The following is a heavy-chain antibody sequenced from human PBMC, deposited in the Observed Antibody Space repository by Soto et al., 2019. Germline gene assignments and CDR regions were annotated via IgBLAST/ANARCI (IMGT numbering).Heavy chain of an antibody. CDR1: AGTFSSYV. CDR3: EVSGLDDFDL. D-gene: IGHD1-1*01. Sequence: GASLKASCKASAGTFSSYVINWVRQAPGQGLEWMGGIVPIFGSANYAQKFQGRVTITADASTSAAYMELSSLRSDDTAVYYCEVSGLDDFDLWGQGTLVTVSS. CDR2: IVPIFGSA. V-gene: IGHV1-69*13. J-gene: IGHJ3*01.